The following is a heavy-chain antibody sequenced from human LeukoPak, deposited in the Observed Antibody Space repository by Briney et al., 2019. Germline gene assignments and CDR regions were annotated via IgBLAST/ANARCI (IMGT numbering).Heavy chain of an antibody. V-gene: IGHV3-30-3*01. CDR3: TSPSIAAQSPRSAIDY. CDR2: ISYDGSNK. CDR1: GFTFSSSA. J-gene: IGHJ4*02. D-gene: IGHD6-6*01. Sequence: PGGSLRLSCAASGFTFSSSAIHWVRQAPGKGLDWVAVISYDGSNKYYADSVKGRFTISRDNSKNTLYLQMNSLRAEDTAIYYCTSPSIAAQSPRSAIDYWGQGTLVTVSS.